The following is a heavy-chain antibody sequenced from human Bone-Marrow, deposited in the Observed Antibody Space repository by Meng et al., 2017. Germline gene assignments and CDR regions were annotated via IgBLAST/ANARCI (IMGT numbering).Heavy chain of an antibody. Sequence: GGSLRLSCVASELNSSSCGMHWVRQAPGKGLEWVTFISYHGSDKNYADSVKGRFTISRDNSKNTLYLQMNSLRAEDTAVYYCASQAGRTPTGYSINWGQGTLVTVSS. D-gene: IGHD6-13*01. J-gene: IGHJ4*02. CDR3: ASQAGRTPTGYSIN. CDR1: ELNSSSCG. CDR2: ISYHGSDK. V-gene: IGHV3-30*07.